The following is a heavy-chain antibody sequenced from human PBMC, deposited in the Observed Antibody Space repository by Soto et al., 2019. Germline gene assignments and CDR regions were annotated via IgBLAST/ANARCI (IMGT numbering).Heavy chain of an antibody. D-gene: IGHD3-9*01. J-gene: IGHJ4*02. CDR3: VRPGGRKHDILTCPEY. CDR1: GGTFSNYA. CDR2: IIPIFGTA. Sequence: QVQLVQSGAEVKKPGSSVKVSCKASGGTFSNYAISWVRQAPGQGLEWMGVIIPIFGTANYPQKFQGRVTITADESLTTAYLEMSSLRSDDTAVYYCVRPGGRKHDILTCPEYWGQGTLVTVSS. V-gene: IGHV1-69*01.